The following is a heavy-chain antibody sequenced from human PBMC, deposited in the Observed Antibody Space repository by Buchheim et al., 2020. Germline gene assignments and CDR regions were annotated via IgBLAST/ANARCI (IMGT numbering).Heavy chain of an antibody. D-gene: IGHD3-3*01. V-gene: IGHV3-48*03. J-gene: IGHJ5*01. CDR3: ARDEGVRFSDRAFDS. CDR2: ISSSGTSR. CDR1: GFTLSSYE. Sequence: VKLVESGGGLIQAGGSLRLSCTASGFTLSSYEMNWVRQAPGKGLEWISYISSSGTSRYYADSVKGRFTISRDSAKNSLYLQMNSLKSEDTGVYFCARDEGVRFSDRAFDSWGQGTL.